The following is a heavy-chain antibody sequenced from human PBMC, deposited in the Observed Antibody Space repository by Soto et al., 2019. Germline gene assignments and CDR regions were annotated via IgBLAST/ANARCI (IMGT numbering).Heavy chain of an antibody. CDR1: GGSVSSGSYY. D-gene: IGHD4-4*01. J-gene: IGHJ4*02. V-gene: IGHV4-61*01. Sequence: QVQLQESGPGLVKPSETLSLTCTVSGGSVSSGSYYWSWIRQPPGKGLEWIGYIYYSGSTNYNPSLKSRVTISVDTSKNQFSLKLSSVTAADTAVYYCARERTLQSVDGILAVPDYWGQGTLVTVSS. CDR2: IYYSGST. CDR3: ARERTLQSVDGILAVPDY.